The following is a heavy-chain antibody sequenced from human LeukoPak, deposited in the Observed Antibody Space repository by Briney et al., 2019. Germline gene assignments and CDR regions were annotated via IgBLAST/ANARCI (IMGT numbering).Heavy chain of an antibody. J-gene: IGHJ3*02. Sequence: GESLKISCKGSGYSFTTYWIGWVRQMPGKGLEWMGIIYPGDSDTRYSPSFQGQVTILADKSISTAYLQWSSLRASDTAMYYCARPRIVGASHDAFDIWGQGTMVIVSS. CDR2: IYPGDSDT. D-gene: IGHD1-26*01. V-gene: IGHV5-51*01. CDR1: GYSFTTYW. CDR3: ARPRIVGASHDAFDI.